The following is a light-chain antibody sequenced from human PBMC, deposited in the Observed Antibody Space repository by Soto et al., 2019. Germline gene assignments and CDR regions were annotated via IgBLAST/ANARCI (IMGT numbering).Light chain of an antibody. CDR2: QDS. J-gene: IGLJ1*01. CDR1: KLGDKY. CDR3: PALERHTPFV. Sequence: SYELTQPPSVSVSPGQTASITCSGDKLGDKYVCWYQQKPGQSPVLAIYQDSKRPSGIPERFSGSNSGNTATLTISGTQAIDEAEYFRPALERHTPFVFRTGDQATVL. V-gene: IGLV3-1*01.